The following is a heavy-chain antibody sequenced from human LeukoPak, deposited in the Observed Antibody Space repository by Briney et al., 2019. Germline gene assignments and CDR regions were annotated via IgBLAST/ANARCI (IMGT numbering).Heavy chain of an antibody. D-gene: IGHD3-10*01. V-gene: IGHV4-61*02. J-gene: IGHJ4*02. CDR3: ARVASRGQIDY. CDR1: GGSISSGSYY. CDR2: IYTSGST. Sequence: SQTLSLTCTVSGGSISSGSYYWSWIRQPAGKGLEWIGRIYTSGSTNYNPSLKSRVTISVDTSKNQFSLKLSSVTAADTAVYYCARVASRGQIDYWGQGTLVTVSS.